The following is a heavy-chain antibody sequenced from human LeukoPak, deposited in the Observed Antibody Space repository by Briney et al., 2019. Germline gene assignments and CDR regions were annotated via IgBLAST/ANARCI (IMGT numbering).Heavy chain of an antibody. Sequence: GGSLRLSCAASGFTFSDYYMSWIRQAPGKGLEWISYISSSGFTKYYADSVKGRFTVSRDNAKNSLYLQINSLRAEDTAMYYCAKERQWHDDYYYYGMDVWGQGTTVTVSS. D-gene: IGHD6-19*01. CDR2: ISSSGFTK. CDR1: GFTFSDYY. V-gene: IGHV3-11*01. J-gene: IGHJ6*02. CDR3: AKERQWHDDYYYYGMDV.